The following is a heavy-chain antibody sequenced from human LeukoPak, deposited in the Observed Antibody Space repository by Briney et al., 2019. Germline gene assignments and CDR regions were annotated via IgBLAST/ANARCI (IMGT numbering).Heavy chain of an antibody. Sequence: PGGPQRLSCGACVFTFSSWGRQGPRRAPERGRGGGAVLSYDGSNKYIADSVKGRFTISRDNSENTLYLQMNSLRAEDTAVYYCAKDSGIAVAGTLRAFDIWGQGTMVTVSS. CDR3: AKDSGIAVAGTLRAFDI. J-gene: IGHJ3*02. CDR2: LSYDGSNK. D-gene: IGHD6-19*01. V-gene: IGHV3-30*18. CDR1: VFTFSSWG.